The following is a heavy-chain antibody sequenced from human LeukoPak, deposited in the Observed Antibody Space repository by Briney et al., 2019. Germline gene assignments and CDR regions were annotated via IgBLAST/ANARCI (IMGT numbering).Heavy chain of an antibody. D-gene: IGHD3-16*02. CDR1: GYTFTSYG. CDR3: ARDRRGAILDY. Sequence: GASVKVPRKASGYTFTSYGISWVRQAPGQGLEWMGWISAYNGNTNYAQKLQGRVTMTTDTSTSTAYMELRSLRSDDTAVYYCARDRRGAILDYWGQGTLVTVSS. CDR2: ISAYNGNT. V-gene: IGHV1-18*04. J-gene: IGHJ4*02.